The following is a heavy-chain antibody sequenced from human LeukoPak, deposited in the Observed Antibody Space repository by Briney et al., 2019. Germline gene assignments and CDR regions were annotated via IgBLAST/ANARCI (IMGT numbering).Heavy chain of an antibody. V-gene: IGHV3-9*01. Sequence: GRSLRLSCVASGFTFDDYAMHWVRQAPGKGLEWVSGISWNSGSIGYADSVKGRFTVSRDNAKNSLYLQMNSLRAEDTALYYCAKAGGGYNYGYSDYWGQGTLVTVSS. J-gene: IGHJ4*02. CDR1: GFTFDDYA. CDR2: ISWNSGSI. D-gene: IGHD5-24*01. CDR3: AKAGGGYNYGYSDY.